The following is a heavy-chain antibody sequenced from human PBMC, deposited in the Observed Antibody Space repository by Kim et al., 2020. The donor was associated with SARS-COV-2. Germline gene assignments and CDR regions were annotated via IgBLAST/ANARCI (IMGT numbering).Heavy chain of an antibody. CDR3: ATHYHDTRISNDYYYMGV. CDR1: GDSLNSRTYY. Sequence: SETLSLTCSVSGDSLNSRTYYWAWVRLPPGKGLEWIGSIYYIGQTYYNPSLKTRVTISLDTSKNQVSLRLSSVTAADTAMFYCATHYHDTRISNDYYYMGVCGEGTPVTVSS. D-gene: IGHD3-22*01. CDR2: IYYIGQT. J-gene: IGHJ6*03. V-gene: IGHV4-39*01.